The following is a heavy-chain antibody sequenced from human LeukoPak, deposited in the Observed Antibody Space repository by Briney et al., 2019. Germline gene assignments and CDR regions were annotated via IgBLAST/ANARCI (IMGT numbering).Heavy chain of an antibody. Sequence: ASVKVSCKASGGTFSSYAISWVRQAPGQGLEWMGGIIPIFGTANYAQKFQGRVTITADKSTSTAYMELSSLRSEDTAVYYCARDARSVDTAMVTGFDYWGQGTLVTVSS. J-gene: IGHJ4*02. CDR2: IIPIFGTA. CDR1: GGTFSSYA. CDR3: ARDARSVDTAMVTGFDY. V-gene: IGHV1-69*06. D-gene: IGHD5-18*01.